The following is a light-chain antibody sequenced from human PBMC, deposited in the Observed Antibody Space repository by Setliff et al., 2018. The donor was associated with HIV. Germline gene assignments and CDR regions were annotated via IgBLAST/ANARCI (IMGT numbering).Light chain of an antibody. CDR3: APWDDSLNAWG. J-gene: IGLJ3*02. V-gene: IGLV1-44*01. CDR1: SSNIGSNP. Sequence: QSVLTQPPSASGTPGQRVTISCSGSSSNIGSNPVNWYQHLPGTAPRLLIYSNNQRPSGVPDRFSGSKSGASASLDINGLQSEDEADYYCAPWDDSLNAWGFGGGTKVHRP. CDR2: SNN.